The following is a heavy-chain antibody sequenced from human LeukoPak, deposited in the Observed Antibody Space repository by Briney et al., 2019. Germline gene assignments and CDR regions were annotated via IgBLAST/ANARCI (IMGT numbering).Heavy chain of an antibody. D-gene: IGHD3-22*01. CDR1: GFTFSDYY. J-gene: IGHJ4*02. CDR3: AKDAHYYDSSAYWDY. V-gene: IGHV3-11*05. CDR2: ISGSSTYT. Sequence: GGSLRLSCASSGFTFSDYYMSWIRQAPGKGLEWVSHISGSSTYTNYADSVKGRFTISRDNSKNTVYLQMNSLRAEDTAVYHCAKDAHYYDSSAYWDYWGQGTLVIVSS.